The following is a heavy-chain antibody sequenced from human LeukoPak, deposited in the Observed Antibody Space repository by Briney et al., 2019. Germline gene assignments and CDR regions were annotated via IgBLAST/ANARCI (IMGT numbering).Heavy chain of an antibody. J-gene: IGHJ5*02. CDR2: ITDSSSSTI. V-gene: IGHV3-48*04. CDR3: AGVVGPTMSVSRFDP. CDR1: GFTFSYYS. Sequence: GGSLRLSCAASGFTFSYYSMHWVRPAAGKGLEWVSYITDSSSSTIYYADSVKGRFTVSRDNAKNSLYLQLNSLRAEDTAVYYCAGVVGPTMSVSRFDPWGQGTLVTVSS. D-gene: IGHD1-26*01.